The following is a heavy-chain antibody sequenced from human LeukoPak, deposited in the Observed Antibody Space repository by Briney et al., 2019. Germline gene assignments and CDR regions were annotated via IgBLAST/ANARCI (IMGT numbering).Heavy chain of an antibody. J-gene: IGHJ3*02. V-gene: IGHV3-74*01. CDR1: GFTFSSYG. CDR2: INTDGSST. Sequence: GGSLRLSCAASGFTFSSYGMHWVRQAPGKGLVWVSRINTDGSSTSYADSVKGRFTISRDNAKNTLYLQMNSLRAEDTAVYYCAREYSSSWYAAFDIWGQGTMVTVSS. CDR3: AREYSSSWYAAFDI. D-gene: IGHD6-13*01.